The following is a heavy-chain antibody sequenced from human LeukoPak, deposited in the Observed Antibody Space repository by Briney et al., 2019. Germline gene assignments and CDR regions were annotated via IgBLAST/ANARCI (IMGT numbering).Heavy chain of an antibody. CDR2: IKSKTDGGTT. CDR1: GFTFSNAW. V-gene: IGHV3-15*01. J-gene: IGHJ4*02. D-gene: IGHD3-22*01. CDR3: TTSPYMYYYDSSGYSPRDY. Sequence: PGGSLRLSCAASGFTFSNAWMSWVRQAPGKGLEWVGRIKSKTDGGTTDYAAPVKGRFTISRDDSKNTPYLQMNSLKTEDTAVYYCTTSPYMYYYDSSGYSPRDYWGQGTLVTVSS.